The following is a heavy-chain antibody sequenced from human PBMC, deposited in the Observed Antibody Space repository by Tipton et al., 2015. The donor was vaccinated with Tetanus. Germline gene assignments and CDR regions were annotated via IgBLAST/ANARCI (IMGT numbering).Heavy chain of an antibody. V-gene: IGHV3-23*01. D-gene: IGHD5-18*01. J-gene: IGHJ4*02. CDR2: ISGSGAGT. CDR1: GFTFSTTA. Sequence: GSLRLSCAASGFTFSTTAMSWVRQAPGKGLEWVSTISGSGAGTYYAASVKGRVTISRDNSKNSLFLQMNTLSADDTAVYYCVKSKRGYSYGSLDDWGQGTLVTVAS. CDR3: VKSKRGYSYGSLDD.